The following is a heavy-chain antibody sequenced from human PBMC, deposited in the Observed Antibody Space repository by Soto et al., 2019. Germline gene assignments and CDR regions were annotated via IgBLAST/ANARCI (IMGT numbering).Heavy chain of an antibody. Sequence: GGSLRLSCAASGFTFSSYGMHWVRQAPGKGPEWVAVIPYDGSNKYYVDPVRGRFTISRDSSKNTLYLQMNSLKAEDTAMYYCAKEKAAGANYYYGIDVWGQGTTVTVSS. J-gene: IGHJ6*02. CDR2: IPYDGSNK. CDR3: AKEKAAGANYYYGIDV. CDR1: GFTFSSYG. V-gene: IGHV3-30*18. D-gene: IGHD6-13*01.